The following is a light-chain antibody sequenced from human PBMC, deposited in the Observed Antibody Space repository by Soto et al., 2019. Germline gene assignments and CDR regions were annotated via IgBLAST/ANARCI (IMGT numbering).Light chain of an antibody. Sequence: QSALTQPASVSGSPGQSITISCTGTSSDVGSYNYVSWYQQHPGKAPKLMIYEVSNRPSGVSDRFSGSKSGNTASLTISGLQAEDEADYYCQSYDSRLSNYVFGGGTKLTVL. CDR1: SSDVGSYNY. CDR3: QSYDSRLSNYV. V-gene: IGLV2-14*01. CDR2: EVS. J-gene: IGLJ1*01.